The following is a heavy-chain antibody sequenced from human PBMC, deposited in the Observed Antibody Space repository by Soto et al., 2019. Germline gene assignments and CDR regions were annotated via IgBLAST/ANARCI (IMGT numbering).Heavy chain of an antibody. CDR2: FDPEDGET. CDR3: AARVLRFPYAAFDI. J-gene: IGHJ3*02. Sequence: ASVKVSCKVSGYTLTELSMHWVRQAPGKGLEWMGGFDPEDGETIYAQKFQGRVTMTEDTSTDTAYMELSSLRSEDTAVYYCAARVLRFPYAAFDIWGQGTMVTVSS. V-gene: IGHV1-24*01. CDR1: GYTLTELS. D-gene: IGHD3-3*01.